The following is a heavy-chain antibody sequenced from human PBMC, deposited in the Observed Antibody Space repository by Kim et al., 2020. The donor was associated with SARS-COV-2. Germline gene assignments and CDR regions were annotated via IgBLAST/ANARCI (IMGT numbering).Heavy chain of an antibody. CDR3: ATASTARGDMDV. CDR1: GFTFSRYW. CDR2: INNDGSEK. Sequence: GGSLRLSCAASGFTFSRYWMTWVRQSPGKGLEWVANINNDGSEKYYVDSVRGRFTCSRDNAKNSLYLQMNSLRVEDTAIYYCATASTARGDMDVWGQGTTVTVSS. V-gene: IGHV3-7*01. J-gene: IGHJ6*02. D-gene: IGHD3-10*01.